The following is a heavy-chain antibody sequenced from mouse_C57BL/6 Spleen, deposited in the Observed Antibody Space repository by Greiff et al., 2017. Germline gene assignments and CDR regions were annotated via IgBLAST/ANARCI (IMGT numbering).Heavy chain of an antibody. V-gene: IGHV5-12*01. Sequence: EVKLMESGGGLVQPGGSLKFSCAASGFTFSDYYMYWVRQTPEKRLEWVAYISNGGGSTYYPDTVQGRFTISRDNAKNTLYLQMSRLKSEDTAMYYCARRGNDCAMDYWGQGTSVTVSS. J-gene: IGHJ4*01. CDR1: GFTFSDYY. D-gene: IGHD2-1*01. CDR3: ARRGNDCAMDY. CDR2: ISNGGGST.